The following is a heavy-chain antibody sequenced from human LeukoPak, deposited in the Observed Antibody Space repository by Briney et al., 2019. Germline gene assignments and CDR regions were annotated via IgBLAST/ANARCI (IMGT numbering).Heavy chain of an antibody. CDR1: GFTFSDYY. CDR2: ISHNGETR. V-gene: IGHV3-23*01. J-gene: IGHJ4*02. CDR3: AKDLATNRFSAYDY. Sequence: GGSLRLSCAASGFTFSDYYMSWIRQAPGKGLEWVSGISHNGETREYADSVKGRATISRDNSKNTLYLQMNRLRADDTALYYCAKDLATNRFSAYDYWGQGTLVTVSS. D-gene: IGHD1-14*01.